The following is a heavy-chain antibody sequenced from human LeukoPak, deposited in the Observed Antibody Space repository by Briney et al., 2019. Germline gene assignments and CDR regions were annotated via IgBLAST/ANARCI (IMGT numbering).Heavy chain of an antibody. CDR1: GFTVSSNY. Sequence: GGSLRLSCAASGFTVSSNYMSWVRQAPGKGLEGVSVIYSGGSTYYADSVKSRFTISRDNSKNTMYLQINSVRAEDTAVYYCASGPNPYSYGIWGQGTLVTVSS. CDR3: ASGPNPYSYGI. CDR2: IYSGGST. V-gene: IGHV3-53*01. J-gene: IGHJ4*02. D-gene: IGHD5-18*01.